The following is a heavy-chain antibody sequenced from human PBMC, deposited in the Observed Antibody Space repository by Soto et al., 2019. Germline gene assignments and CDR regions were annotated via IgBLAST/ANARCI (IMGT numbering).Heavy chain of an antibody. CDR1: GFTFSSYS. CDR3: ARGNGILTGYYDYYYGMDF. Sequence: PGGSLRLSCAASGFTFSSYSMNWVRQAPGKGLEWVSSISSSSSYIYYADSVKGRFTISRDNAKNSLYLQMNSLRAEDTAVYYCARGNGILTGYYDYYYGMDFRAQGTTVTVSS. V-gene: IGHV3-21*01. J-gene: IGHJ6*02. D-gene: IGHD3-9*01. CDR2: ISSSSSYI.